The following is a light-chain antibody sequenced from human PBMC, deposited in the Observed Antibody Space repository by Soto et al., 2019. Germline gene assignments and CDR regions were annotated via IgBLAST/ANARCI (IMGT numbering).Light chain of an antibody. V-gene: IGKV1-9*01. CDR2: AAS. CDR3: QQVNFYPT. Sequence: GYRVTVTCRASRGISTDLAWYQQKPGKAPRLLIYAASTLQSGVPSRFSGSGSGTDFTLTISSLQPEDFATYYCQQVNFYPTVGQGTKLEIK. J-gene: IGKJ2*01. CDR1: RGISTD.